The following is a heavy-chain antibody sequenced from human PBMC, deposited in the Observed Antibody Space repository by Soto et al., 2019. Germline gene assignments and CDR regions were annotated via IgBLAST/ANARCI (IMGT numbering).Heavy chain of an antibody. D-gene: IGHD1-26*01. J-gene: IGHJ3*02. CDR3: ARDPEGGHAFDI. CDR2: ISSRSSPI. V-gene: IGHV3-48*01. CDR1: GFTFSSSS. Sequence: EVQLVESGGGLVQPGGSLRLSCPASGFTFSSSSMNWVRQAPGKGLEWVSYISSRSSPIYYADSVKGRFTISRDNAKNSRYLQMDSLRADDTAVYYCARDPEGGHAFDIWGQGTMVTVSS.